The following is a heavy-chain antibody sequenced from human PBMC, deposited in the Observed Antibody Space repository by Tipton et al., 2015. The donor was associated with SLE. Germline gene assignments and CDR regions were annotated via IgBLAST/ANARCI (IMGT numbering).Heavy chain of an antibody. CDR3: TRVEMNYSGSGGAFDI. Sequence: SLRLSCAASGFTFSSYVMSWVRQAPGKGLEWVSRIDHDGSGTSYADSVEDRFTISRDNTKNTVYLQMNSLRAEDTAVYYCTRVEMNYSGSGGAFDIWGQGTMVTVSS. CDR1: GFTFSSYV. CDR2: IDHDGSGT. D-gene: IGHD3-10*01. V-gene: IGHV3-74*01. J-gene: IGHJ3*02.